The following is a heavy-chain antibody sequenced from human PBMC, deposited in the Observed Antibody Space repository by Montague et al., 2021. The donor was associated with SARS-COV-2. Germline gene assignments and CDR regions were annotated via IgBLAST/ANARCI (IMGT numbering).Heavy chain of an antibody. CDR3: ARFPTSYYYDSKAAPATPDAFDL. V-gene: IGHV4-39*01. CDR1: GGSISSSSYY. CDR2: ICYSGST. J-gene: IGHJ3*01. D-gene: IGHD3-22*01. Sequence: SETLSLTCTVSGGSISSSSYYWGWLRQPPGKGLEWIGSICYSGSTYYNPSLKSRVTISVDTSKNQFSLKLSSVTAADTAVYYCARFPTSYYYDSKAAPATPDAFDLWGQGTMVTVSS.